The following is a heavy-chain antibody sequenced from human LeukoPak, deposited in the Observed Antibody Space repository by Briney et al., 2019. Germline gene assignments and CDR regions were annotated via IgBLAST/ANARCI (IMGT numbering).Heavy chain of an antibody. CDR3: ATHRFDP. Sequence: KFQGRVTITRDTSASTAHMELSSLRSEDTAVYYCATHRFDPWGQGTLVTVSS. J-gene: IGHJ5*02. V-gene: IGHV1-3*01.